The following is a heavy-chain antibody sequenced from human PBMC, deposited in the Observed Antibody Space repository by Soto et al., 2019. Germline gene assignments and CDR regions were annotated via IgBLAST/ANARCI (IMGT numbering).Heavy chain of an antibody. D-gene: IGHD2-8*01. V-gene: IGHV1-2*02. CDR1: SEAFSNSY. CDR3: ERKGGERCTEDTDALDL. CDR2: MNVNTGGT. J-gene: IGHJ3*01. Sequence: SAQVFSKDSSEAFSNSYLHWLGQAPGQRREWMGWMNVNTGGTNSPQNSQDRVTMTRDTSTNTAFMQLTGLTSDDTPVYFCERKGGERCTEDTDALDLWGQGTMVTVSS.